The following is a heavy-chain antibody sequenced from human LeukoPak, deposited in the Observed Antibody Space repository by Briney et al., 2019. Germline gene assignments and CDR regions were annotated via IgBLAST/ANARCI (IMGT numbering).Heavy chain of an antibody. Sequence: ASVKVSCKASGYTFTGYYMHWVRQAPGQGLEWMGWINPNSGGTNYAQKFQGRATMTRDTSISTAYMELSRLRSDDTAVYYCARDPAIFTMVRGVINNWFDPWGQGTLVTVSS. CDR2: INPNSGGT. D-gene: IGHD3-10*01. CDR3: ARDPAIFTMVRGVINNWFDP. V-gene: IGHV1-2*02. CDR1: GYTFTGYY. J-gene: IGHJ5*02.